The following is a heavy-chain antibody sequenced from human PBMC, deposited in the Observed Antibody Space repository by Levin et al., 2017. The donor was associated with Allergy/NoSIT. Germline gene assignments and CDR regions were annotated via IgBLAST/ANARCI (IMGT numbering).Heavy chain of an antibody. J-gene: IGHJ5*02. CDR1: GGSISSNY. Sequence: SQTLSLTCTVSGGSISSNYWSWIRQPPGKGLEWIGYIYYSGSTNYNPSLKSRVTISVDTSKNQFSLKLSSVTAADTAVYYCARHEAYYFDSGWFDPWGQGTLVTVSS. D-gene: IGHD3-22*01. V-gene: IGHV4-59*08. CDR3: ARHEAYYFDSGWFDP. CDR2: IYYSGST.